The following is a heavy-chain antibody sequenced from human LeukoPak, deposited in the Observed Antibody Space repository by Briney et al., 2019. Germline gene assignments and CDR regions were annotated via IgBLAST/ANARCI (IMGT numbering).Heavy chain of an antibody. CDR3: ARGGYVRDAFDI. V-gene: IGHV1-69*13. CDR2: IIPIFGTA. J-gene: IGHJ3*02. Sequence: SVKVSCKASGYTFTSYDISWVRQAPGQGLEWMGGIIPIFGTANYAQTFQGRVTITADESTSTAYMELSSLRSEDTAVYYCARGGYVRDAFDIWGQGTMVTVSS. CDR1: GYTFTSYD. D-gene: IGHD2-2*01.